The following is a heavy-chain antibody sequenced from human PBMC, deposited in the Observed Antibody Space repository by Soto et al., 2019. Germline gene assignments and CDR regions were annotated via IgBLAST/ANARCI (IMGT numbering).Heavy chain of an antibody. Sequence: QITLKESGPTLVKRTQTLTLTCTFSGFSLSDNGVGVGWIRQPPGKALEWLALIYWDDEKIYSPSLKTRLTTTKDTSKNQVLLTMTNMDPVDTATYYCAHRLTWDAFDIWGQGTMVTVSS. CDR1: GFSLSDNGVG. V-gene: IGHV2-5*02. CDR2: IYWDDEK. D-gene: IGHD1-26*01. J-gene: IGHJ3*02. CDR3: AHRLTWDAFDI.